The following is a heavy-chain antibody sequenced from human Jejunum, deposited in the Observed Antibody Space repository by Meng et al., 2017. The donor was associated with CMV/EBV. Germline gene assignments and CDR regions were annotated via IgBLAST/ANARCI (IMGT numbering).Heavy chain of an antibody. CDR3: ARRSCTTMFCESRDAFDV. Sequence: SDGMNWGRKARGKGLEWVSSISPTSAYIYYAESLQGRFTISRDNANNSVYLQLNSPRAEDTAVYYCARRSCTTMFCESRDAFDVWGQGTMVTVSS. V-gene: IGHV3-21*06. CDR1: SDG. D-gene: IGHD3-9*01. J-gene: IGHJ3*01. CDR2: ISPTSAYI.